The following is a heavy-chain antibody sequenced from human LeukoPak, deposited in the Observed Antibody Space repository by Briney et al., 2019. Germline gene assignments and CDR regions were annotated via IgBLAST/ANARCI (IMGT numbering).Heavy chain of an antibody. CDR1: GYSFTSSD. D-gene: IGHD6-19*01. V-gene: IGHV1-8*03. Sequence: ASVKVSCKASGYSFTSSDISWVRQASGQGLEWMGWMSPNSGNTDYAQKFQGRVTFTSNTAISTAYMELSSLTSEDTAVYYCARGSGWRSNYYYYMDVWGKGTTVTVSS. CDR2: MSPNSGNT. J-gene: IGHJ6*03. CDR3: ARGSGWRSNYYYYMDV.